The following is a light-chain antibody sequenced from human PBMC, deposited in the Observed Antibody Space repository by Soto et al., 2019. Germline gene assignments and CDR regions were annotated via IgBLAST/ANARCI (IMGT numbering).Light chain of an antibody. CDR1: QSISSW. Sequence: DIQMTQSPSTLSASVEDRVTITCRASQSISSWLAWYQQKPGKAPKLLIYKASSLESGVPSRFSGSGSGTEFTLTISSLQPDDFATYYCQQYHSYSQTFGQGTKVEIK. CDR3: QQYHSYSQT. J-gene: IGKJ1*01. CDR2: KAS. V-gene: IGKV1-5*03.